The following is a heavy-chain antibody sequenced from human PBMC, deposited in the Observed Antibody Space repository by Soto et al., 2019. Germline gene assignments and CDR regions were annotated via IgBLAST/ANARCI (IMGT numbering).Heavy chain of an antibody. CDR3: GRGRSGQIVVFY. D-gene: IGHD6-19*01. J-gene: IGHJ4*02. Sequence: QVQLVQSGAEVKKPGASVKISCKTSGYPFTGHYIHWVRQAPEQGPEWMGEIGPESGATRYAQKFQGRVTMTRDMSITTVCMELNNLSPDDTAVYYCGRGRSGQIVVFYWGQGTPVTVAS. CDR1: GYPFTGHY. V-gene: IGHV1-2*02. CDR2: IGPESGAT.